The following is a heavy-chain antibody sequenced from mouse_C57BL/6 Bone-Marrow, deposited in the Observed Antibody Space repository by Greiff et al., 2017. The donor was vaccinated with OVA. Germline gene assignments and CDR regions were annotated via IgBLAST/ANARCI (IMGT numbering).Heavy chain of an antibody. Sequence: QVQLKQPGAELVMPGASVKLSCKASGYTFTSYWMHWVKQRPGQGLEWIGEIDPSDSYTNYNQKFKGKSTLTVDKSSSTAYMQLSSLTSEDSAVYYCASYYYGSSYIMDYWGQGTSVTVSS. CDR3: ASYYYGSSYIMDY. CDR2: IDPSDSYT. D-gene: IGHD1-1*01. CDR1: GYTFTSYW. J-gene: IGHJ4*01. V-gene: IGHV1-69*01.